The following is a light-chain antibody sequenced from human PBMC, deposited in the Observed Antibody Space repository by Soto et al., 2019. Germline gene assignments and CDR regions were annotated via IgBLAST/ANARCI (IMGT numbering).Light chain of an antibody. CDR2: GTS. CDR1: QTVSSTY. J-gene: IGKJ2*01. Sequence: EIVLTQSPGTLSLSPGERATLSCRTSQTVSSTYLACYQQKRGQAPRLLIYGTSNRATGIPDRFSGSGSGTDFTLTISRLEPEDFVVYHCQLYGSSPLYSFAQGTELEIK. CDR3: QLYGSSPLYS. V-gene: IGKV3-20*01.